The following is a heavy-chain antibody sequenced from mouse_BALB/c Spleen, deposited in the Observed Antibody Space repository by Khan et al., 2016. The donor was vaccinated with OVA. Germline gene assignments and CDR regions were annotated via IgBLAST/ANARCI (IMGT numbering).Heavy chain of an antibody. CDR1: GYSFTSYW. V-gene: IGHV1-5*01. CDR3: TDGNYVGWFAD. CDR2: IYPGNSDT. J-gene: IGHJ3*01. D-gene: IGHD2-1*01. Sequence: EVQLQESGTVLARPGASVKMSCKASGYSFTSYWMHWVKQRPGQGLEWIGAIYPGNSDTSYNQKFKGKAKLTAVTSASTAYMELSSLTNEDSAVYYCTDGNYVGWFADWGQGTLGTVSA.